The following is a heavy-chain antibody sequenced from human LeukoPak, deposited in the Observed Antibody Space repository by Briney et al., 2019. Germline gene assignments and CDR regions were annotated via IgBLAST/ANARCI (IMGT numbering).Heavy chain of an antibody. D-gene: IGHD5-18*01. CDR3: ARHMGLGYSYGYPYFDY. J-gene: IGHJ4*02. Sequence: SETLSLTCTVSGGSISTYSWSWIRQPPGKGLEWIGYIHYSGSTNYNPSLKSRVTMSVDTSKNQFSLRLSSVTAADTAVYYCARHMGLGYSYGYPYFDYWGQGTLVTVSS. V-gene: IGHV4-59*08. CDR2: IHYSGST. CDR1: GGSISTYS.